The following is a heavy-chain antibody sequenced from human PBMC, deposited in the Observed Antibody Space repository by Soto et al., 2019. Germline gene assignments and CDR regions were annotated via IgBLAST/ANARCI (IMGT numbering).Heavy chain of an antibody. J-gene: IGHJ5*02. D-gene: IGHD4-17*01. CDR3: AKDLLPNTVTTCGS. CDR1: GFTFDSHG. Sequence: QVQLVESGGGAVQPGSSLRLSCAASGFTFDSHGMHWVRQAPGKGLEWVAVISSDGNNKYYADSVKGRFTISRDNFNNILYLQMSSLRAEDTAVYYCAKDLLPNTVTTCGSWGQGTLVTVSS. V-gene: IGHV3-30*18. CDR2: ISSDGNNK.